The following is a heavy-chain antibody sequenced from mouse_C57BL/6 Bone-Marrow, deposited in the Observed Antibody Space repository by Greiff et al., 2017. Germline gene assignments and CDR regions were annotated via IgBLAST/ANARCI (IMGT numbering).Heavy chain of an antibody. D-gene: IGHD1-1*01. J-gene: IGHJ2*01. V-gene: IGHV1-64*01. CDR1: GYTFTSYW. Sequence: QVQLQQPGAELVQPGASVKLSCTASGYTFTSYWMHWVKQRPGQGLEWLGMIHPNSGSTNYNEKFKSKAPLTVAKSSSTAYMQLMSRTSEDSAVYYCARSPFITTVVATGLDWGQGTTLTVSS. CDR3: ARSPFITTVVATGLD. CDR2: IHPNSGST.